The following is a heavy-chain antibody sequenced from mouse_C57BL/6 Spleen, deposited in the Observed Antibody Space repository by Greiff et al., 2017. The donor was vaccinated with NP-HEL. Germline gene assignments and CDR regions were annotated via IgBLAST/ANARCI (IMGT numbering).Heavy chain of an antibody. Sequence: DVHLVESGGDLVKPGGSLKLSCAASGFTFSSYGMPWVRQTPDKRLEWVATISSGGSYTYYPDSVKGRFTLSRDNAKNTLYLQMSSLKSEDTAMSYCARQGDFDYWGQGTTLTVSS. CDR3: ARQGDFDY. J-gene: IGHJ2*01. CDR1: GFTFSSYG. V-gene: IGHV5-6*01. CDR2: ISSGGSYT.